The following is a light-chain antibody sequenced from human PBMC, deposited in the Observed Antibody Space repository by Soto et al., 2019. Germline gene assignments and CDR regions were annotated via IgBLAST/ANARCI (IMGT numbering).Light chain of an antibody. CDR2: KAS. Sequence: DIQMTQSPSTLSASVGDRVTITCRASQSISSWLAWYQQKPGKAPNLLIYKASSLQSGVPSSFSGSGSGTEFALTITSLQPDDLPTTYCQQYSSYPYTLGQGTKLEIK. CDR1: QSISSW. V-gene: IGKV1-5*03. CDR3: QQYSSYPYT. J-gene: IGKJ2*01.